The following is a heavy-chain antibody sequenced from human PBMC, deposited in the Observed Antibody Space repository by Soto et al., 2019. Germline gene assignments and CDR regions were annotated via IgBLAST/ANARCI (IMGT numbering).Heavy chain of an antibody. V-gene: IGHV1-18*04. J-gene: IGHJ5*02. CDR2: INPHGGST. CDR1: GYTFTSYG. D-gene: IGHD1-26*01. CDR3: ARSSGGNFGIIIEGTNWFAP. Sequence: ASVKVSCKASGYTFTSYGISWVRQAPGQGLEWMGVINPHGGSTAYAQKFKGRVTLTRDTSASTVYMEVSSLTSEDTAMYYCARSSGGNFGIIIEGTNWFAPWGQGTLVTVSS.